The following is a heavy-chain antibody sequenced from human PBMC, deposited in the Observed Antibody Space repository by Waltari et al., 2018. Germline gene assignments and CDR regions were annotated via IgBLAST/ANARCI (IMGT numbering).Heavy chain of an antibody. CDR2: ISGSGGST. CDR1: GFTFSSYA. CDR3: AKGGSYYPYYFDY. V-gene: IGHV3-23*01. D-gene: IGHD1-26*01. J-gene: IGHJ4*02. Sequence: EVQLLESGGGLVQPGGSLRLSCAASGFTFSSYAMSWVRQAPGKGLEWVSAISGSGGSTYYADSVKGRFTISRDNSKNTLELQMNSLRAEDTAVYYCAKGGSYYPYYFDYWGQGTLVTVSS.